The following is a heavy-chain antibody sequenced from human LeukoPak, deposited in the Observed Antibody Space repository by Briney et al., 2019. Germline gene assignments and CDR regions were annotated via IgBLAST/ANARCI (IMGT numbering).Heavy chain of an antibody. CDR2: ISAYNGNT. CDR3: ARVLTGYYEDVYYFDY. J-gene: IGHJ4*02. CDR1: GYTFTSYA. V-gene: IGHV1-18*01. Sequence: ASVKVSCNASGYTFTSYAISWVRQAPGQGLEWMGWISAYNGNTNYAQKLRGRVTMTTDTSTSTAYMELRSLRSDDTAVYYCARVLTGYYEDVYYFDYWGQGTLVTVSS. D-gene: IGHD3-9*01.